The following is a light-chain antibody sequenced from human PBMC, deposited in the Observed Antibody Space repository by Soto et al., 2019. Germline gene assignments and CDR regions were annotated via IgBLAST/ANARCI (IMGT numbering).Light chain of an antibody. J-gene: IGKJ1*01. CDR2: AAS. CDR3: QQSHNAWT. CDR1: QSISRY. V-gene: IGKV1-39*01. Sequence: DIQITQSPSSLSASVGDRVTITCRASQSISRYLNWYQQKPGKAPEPLIYAASSLQSGVPSRFSGSGSGTDFTLTISSLQPEDFATYYCQQSHNAWTFGQGTKVDIK.